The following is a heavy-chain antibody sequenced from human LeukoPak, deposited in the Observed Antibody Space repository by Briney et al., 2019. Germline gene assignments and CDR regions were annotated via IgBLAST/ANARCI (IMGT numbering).Heavy chain of an antibody. J-gene: IGHJ4*02. CDR1: GGSISSYY. Sequence: SETLSLTCTVSGGSISSYYWSWIRQPPGKGLEWIGYIYYSGSTNYNPSLKSRVTISVDTSKNQFSLKLSSVTAADTAVYYCAGVPPNYVWGSYRLYFDYWGQGTLVTVSS. D-gene: IGHD3-16*02. CDR3: AGVPPNYVWGSYRLYFDY. V-gene: IGHV4-59*01. CDR2: IYYSGST.